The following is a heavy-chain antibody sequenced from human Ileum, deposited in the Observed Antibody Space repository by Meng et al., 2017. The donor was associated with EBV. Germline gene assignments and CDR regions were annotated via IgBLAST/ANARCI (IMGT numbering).Heavy chain of an antibody. Sequence: QVQLEESGRGLLKPSETLSLPCAGAGGSISRSDWWSWVRQPPGKGLEWIGETSHSGSTNYSPSLKSRVTISLDKSKNQLSLKLNSVTAADTAVYYCASSVYYRSDYWGQGTLVTVSS. CDR2: TSHSGST. J-gene: IGHJ4*02. D-gene: IGHD3-22*01. CDR3: ASSVYYRSDY. CDR1: GGSISRSDW. V-gene: IGHV4-4*02.